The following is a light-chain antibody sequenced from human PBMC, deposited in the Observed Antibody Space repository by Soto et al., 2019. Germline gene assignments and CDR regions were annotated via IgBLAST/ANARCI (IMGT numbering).Light chain of an antibody. Sequence: SVLTQPPSVSAAPGQKVTISCSGGNSNIGNNYVSWYQQLSGTAPKLLIYENNERPSGIPDRFSGSKSGTSATLDITGLQTGDEADYYCGTWDTSLSSVLFGGGTKLTVL. CDR2: ENN. CDR3: GTWDTSLSSVL. J-gene: IGLJ2*01. V-gene: IGLV1-51*01. CDR1: NSNIGNNY.